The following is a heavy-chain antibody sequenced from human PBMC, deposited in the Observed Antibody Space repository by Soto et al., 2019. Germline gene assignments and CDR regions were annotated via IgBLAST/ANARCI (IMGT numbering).Heavy chain of an antibody. CDR1: GFTFSSYG. V-gene: IGHV3-30*18. Sequence: QVQLVESGGGVVQLGRSLRLSCAASGFTFSSYGMHWVRQAPGKGLEWVAVISYDGSNKYYADSVKGRFTISRDNSKNTLYLRMNSLRPEDTAVYYCAKGRVAAAGNSAWYFDLWGRGTLVTVSS. CDR3: AKGRVAAAGNSAWYFDL. CDR2: ISYDGSNK. J-gene: IGHJ2*01. D-gene: IGHD6-13*01.